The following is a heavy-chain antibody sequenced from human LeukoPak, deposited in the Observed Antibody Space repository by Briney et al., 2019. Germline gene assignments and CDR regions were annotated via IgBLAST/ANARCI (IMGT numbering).Heavy chain of an antibody. J-gene: IGHJ6*02. Sequence: SETVSLTCAVYGGSFSGYYWSWIRQPPGKGLDWIGEINHSGSTNYNPSLKSRVTISVDTSKNQFSLKLSSVTAADTAVYYCARGPDMTTVTPTNYYYYAMGVWGQGTTVTVSS. CDR3: ARGPDMTTVTPTNYYYYAMGV. D-gene: IGHD4-17*01. CDR1: GGSFSGYY. CDR2: INHSGST. V-gene: IGHV4-34*01.